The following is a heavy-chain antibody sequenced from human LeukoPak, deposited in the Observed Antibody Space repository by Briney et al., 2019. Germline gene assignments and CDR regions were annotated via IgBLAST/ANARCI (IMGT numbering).Heavy chain of an antibody. J-gene: IGHJ6*03. CDR2: IYYSGST. CDR3: ARQVEYSSSSGGYYYYYMDV. V-gene: IGHV4-39*01. D-gene: IGHD6-6*01. Sequence: SETLSLTCTVSGGSISSSSYYWGWLRQPPGKGLEWFGSIYYSGSTYYNPSLKSRVTISVDTSKNQFSLKLSSVTAADTAVYYCARQVEYSSSSGGYYYYYMDVWGKGTTVTVSS. CDR1: GGSISSSSYY.